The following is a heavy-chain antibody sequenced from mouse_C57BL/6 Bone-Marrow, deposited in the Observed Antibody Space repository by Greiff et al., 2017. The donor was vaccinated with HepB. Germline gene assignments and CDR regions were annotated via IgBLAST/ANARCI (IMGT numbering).Heavy chain of an antibody. CDR3: ARDYGSSYPWFAY. Sequence: VQLQQSGAELVKPGASVKMSCKASGYTFTSYWITWVKQRPGQGLEWIGDIYPGSGSTNYNEKFKSKATLTVDTSSSTAYMQLSSLTSEDSAVYYCARDYGSSYPWFAYWGQGTLVTVSA. CDR2: IYPGSGST. V-gene: IGHV1-55*01. CDR1: GYTFTSYW. J-gene: IGHJ3*01. D-gene: IGHD1-1*01.